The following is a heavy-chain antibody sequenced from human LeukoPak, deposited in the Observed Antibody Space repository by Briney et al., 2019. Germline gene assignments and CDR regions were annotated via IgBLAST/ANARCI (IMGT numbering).Heavy chain of an antibody. Sequence: GGALRLSCAASGFTFSTYGVHWVRPAPGKGLERGAVIWHDGSSKYYADSVKGRFLLSRYNSLNTVYLQMNSLRAEDTAVYYFARDSDYGDGFDYWGQGTLVTVSS. V-gene: IGHV3-33*01. CDR3: ARDSDYGDGFDY. J-gene: IGHJ4*02. CDR2: IWHDGSSK. CDR1: GFTFSTYG. D-gene: IGHD4-17*01.